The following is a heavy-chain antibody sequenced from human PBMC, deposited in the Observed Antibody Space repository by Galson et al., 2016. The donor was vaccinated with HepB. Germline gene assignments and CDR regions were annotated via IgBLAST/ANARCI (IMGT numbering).Heavy chain of an antibody. V-gene: IGHV3-48*01. J-gene: IGHJ6*02. CDR1: GFRFSDYN. CDR3: ARPYTYYFGSGSYFDVLHYGMDV. CDR2: ISATSGTL. D-gene: IGHD3-10*01. Sequence: SLRLSCAASGFRFSDYNMNWVRQAPGRGLEWVAYISATSGTLYYADSVKGRFPLSRDNANNSLSLQMNSLRAEDTAFYYCARPYTYYFGSGSYFDVLHYGMDVWGQGTTVTVSS.